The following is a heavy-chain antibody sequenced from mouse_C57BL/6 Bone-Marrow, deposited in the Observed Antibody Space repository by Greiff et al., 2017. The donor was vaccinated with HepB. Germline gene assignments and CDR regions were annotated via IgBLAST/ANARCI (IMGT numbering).Heavy chain of an antibody. CDR3: ARRGGSSLYFDY. V-gene: IGHV1-81*01. Sequence: VQLQESGAELARPGASVKLSCKASGYTFTSYGISWVKQRTGQGLEWIGEIYPRSGNTYYNEKFKGKATLTADKSSSTAYMELRSLTSEDSAVYFCARRGGSSLYFDYWGQGTTLTVSS. CDR1: GYTFTSYG. CDR2: IYPRSGNT. J-gene: IGHJ2*01. D-gene: IGHD1-1*01.